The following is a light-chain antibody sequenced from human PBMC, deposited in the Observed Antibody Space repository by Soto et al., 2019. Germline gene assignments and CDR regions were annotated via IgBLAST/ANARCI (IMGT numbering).Light chain of an antibody. V-gene: IGKV1-39*01. CDR1: QNIIFY. CDR2: AAY. J-gene: IGKJ2*01. Sequence: DIQMTQSPSSLSASFGDRFTITCRASQNIIFYLNCYQQIIGKSPKLLIYAAYNFQSGVPSRFSGSGSGTDFTITISNLQPEDFATYFCQQSYTNPVYSFGQGTKVDIK. CDR3: QQSYTNPVYS.